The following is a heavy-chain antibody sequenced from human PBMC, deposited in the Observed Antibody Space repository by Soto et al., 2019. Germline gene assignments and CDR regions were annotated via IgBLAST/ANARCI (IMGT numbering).Heavy chain of an antibody. CDR3: AKDQTTGPSFSSYMDV. D-gene: IGHD1-1*01. CDR1: GFSFRNYG. V-gene: IGHV3-30*18. J-gene: IGHJ6*03. CDR2: ISDDGDDE. Sequence: QVQLVESGGGVVQPGRSLRLSCAASGFSFRNYGMHWVRQVPGKGLEWVAVISDDGDDEYSADSVKGRFTISRDNSKNTLYLQMNSLRPEDSAVYFCAKDQTTGPSFSSYMDVWGKGTPVTV.